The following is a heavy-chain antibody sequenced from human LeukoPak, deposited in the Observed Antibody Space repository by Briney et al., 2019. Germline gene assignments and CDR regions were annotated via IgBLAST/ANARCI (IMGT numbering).Heavy chain of an antibody. CDR1: GGSISSYY. J-gene: IGHJ3*02. D-gene: IGHD3-10*01. CDR2: IYYSGST. Sequence: SETLSLTCTVSGGSISSYYWSWIRQPPGKGLEWIGYIYYSGSTNYNPSLKSRVTISVDTSKNQFSLKLTSVTAADTAVYYCARVGGNTGTYVNFDIWGQGTMVTVS. V-gene: IGHV4-59*08. CDR3: ARVGGNTGTYVNFDI.